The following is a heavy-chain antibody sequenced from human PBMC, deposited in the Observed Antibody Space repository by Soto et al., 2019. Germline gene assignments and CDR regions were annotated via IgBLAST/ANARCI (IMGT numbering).Heavy chain of an antibody. Sequence: ASVKVSCKASGYTFTSYGISWVRQAPGQGLEWMGWISAYNGNTNYAQKLQGRVTMTTDTSTSTAYMELRSLRSDDTAVYYCARDVPGIAVAGNHYYYGMDVWGQGTTVTVS. CDR2: ISAYNGNT. J-gene: IGHJ6*02. D-gene: IGHD6-19*01. CDR3: ARDVPGIAVAGNHYYYGMDV. CDR1: GYTFTSYG. V-gene: IGHV1-18*01.